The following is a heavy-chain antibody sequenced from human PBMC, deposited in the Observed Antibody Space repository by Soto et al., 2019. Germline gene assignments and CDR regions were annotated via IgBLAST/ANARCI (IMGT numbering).Heavy chain of an antibody. CDR2: IYHSGST. J-gene: IGHJ3*02. D-gene: IGHD3-22*01. CDR1: GGSISSSNW. Sequence: QVQLQESGPGLVKPSGTLSLTCAVSGGSISSSNWWSWVRQPPGKGLEWIGEIYHSGSTNYNPSLKSRVTISVDKSKNQFSLKLSSVTAADTAVYYCETYYYDSSGSDAFDIWGQGTMVTVSS. CDR3: ETYYYDSSGSDAFDI. V-gene: IGHV4-4*02.